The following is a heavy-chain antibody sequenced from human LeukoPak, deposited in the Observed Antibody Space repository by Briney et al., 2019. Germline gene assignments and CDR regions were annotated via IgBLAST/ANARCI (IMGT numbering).Heavy chain of an antibody. J-gene: IGHJ4*02. Sequence: SETLSLTCTVSGGSISSSSYYWGWIRQPPGKGLEWIGSIYYSGSTYYNPSLKSRVTISVDTSKNQFSLKLSSVTAADTAVYYCARGDRFDYWGQGTLVTVSS. V-gene: IGHV4-39*07. CDR1: GGSISSSSYY. CDR2: IYYSGST. CDR3: ARGDRFDY.